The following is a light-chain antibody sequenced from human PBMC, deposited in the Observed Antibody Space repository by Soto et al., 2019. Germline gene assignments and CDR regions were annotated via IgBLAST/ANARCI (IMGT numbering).Light chain of an antibody. CDR1: QTISSW. V-gene: IGKV1-5*01. CDR3: QQYTNTNNPWM. Sequence: IQVTKSPATLSGGEGYRFTMTCRASQTISSWMAWYQQKPGKAPKLLVYDASTLQSGVASRFSGSGSGTEFTLIISGLQPDDSATYYCQQYTNTNNPWMFGQGTKVDIK. CDR2: DAS. J-gene: IGKJ1*01.